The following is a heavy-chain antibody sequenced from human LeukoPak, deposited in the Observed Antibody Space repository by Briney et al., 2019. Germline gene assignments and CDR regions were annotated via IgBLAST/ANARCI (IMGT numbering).Heavy chain of an antibody. D-gene: IGHD3-10*01. CDR1: GFTFSSYD. V-gene: IGHV3-21*01. CDR2: ISSSGSYI. Sequence: KPGGSLRLSCAASGFTFSSYDMNWVRQAPGKGLEWVSSISSSGSYIYYADSLKGRFTISRDNAKNSLFLQMNSLRAEDTAVYYCARVQGYYYYIDVWGKGTTVTVSS. CDR3: ARVQGYYYYIDV. J-gene: IGHJ6*03.